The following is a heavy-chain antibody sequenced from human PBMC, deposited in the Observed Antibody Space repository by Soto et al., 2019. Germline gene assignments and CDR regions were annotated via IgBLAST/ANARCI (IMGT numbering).Heavy chain of an antibody. D-gene: IGHD1-26*01. CDR3: ARRGLLNSGSYGD. Sequence: PGGSLRRSWAASGFTFSSYAMHWVRQAPGKGLEWVAVISYDGSNKYYADSVKGRFTISRDNSKNTLYLQMNSLRAEDTAVYYCARRGLLNSGSYGDWGQGTLVTVSS. CDR2: ISYDGSNK. V-gene: IGHV3-30-3*01. J-gene: IGHJ4*02. CDR1: GFTFSSYA.